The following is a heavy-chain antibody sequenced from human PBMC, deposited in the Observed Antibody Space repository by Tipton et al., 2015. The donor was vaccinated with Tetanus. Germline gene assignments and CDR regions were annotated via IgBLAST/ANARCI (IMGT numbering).Heavy chain of an antibody. J-gene: IGHJ4*02. CDR1: GGSLRSGDHY. CDR3: ARGLPREPFYFDY. CDR2: ISASGST. Sequence: TLSLTCTVSGGSLRSGDHYWSWIRQPPGKGLEWLAYISASGSTNSNYSLKSRITISRDTSKNQFSLKLASVTAADTAVYYCARGLPREPFYFDYWGQGKQVTVSS. D-gene: IGHD1-26*01. V-gene: IGHV4-61*08.